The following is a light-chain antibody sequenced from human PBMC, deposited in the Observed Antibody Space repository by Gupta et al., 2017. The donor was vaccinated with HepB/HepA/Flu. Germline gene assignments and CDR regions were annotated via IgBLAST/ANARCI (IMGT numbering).Light chain of an antibody. CDR2: AAS. J-gene: IGKJ1*01. CDR3: QQDNSCLFT. CDR1: QGVSSN. V-gene: IGKV1D-8*03. Sequence: IWMTQSPSLLSASTGDRVTISCRISQGVSSNLAWYQQKPGKAPGLLIYAASTLQSGIPARFSGGGSGTEFTLTISCLQSEDFATYYCQQDNSCLFTFGQGTKVEIK.